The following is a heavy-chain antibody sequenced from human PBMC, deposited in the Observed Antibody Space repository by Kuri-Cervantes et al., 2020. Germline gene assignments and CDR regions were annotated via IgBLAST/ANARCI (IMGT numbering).Heavy chain of an antibody. Sequence: ASVKVSCKASGYTFTSYDINWVRQAPGQGLEWMGWINPNSGGTNYAQKFQGWVTMTRDTSISTAYMELSRLRSDDTAVYYCARAGPTYCSSTSCYAGGFDPWGQGTLVTVSS. V-gene: IGHV1-2*04. J-gene: IGHJ5*02. D-gene: IGHD2-2*01. CDR3: ARAGPTYCSSTSCYAGGFDP. CDR2: INPNSGGT. CDR1: GYTFTSYD.